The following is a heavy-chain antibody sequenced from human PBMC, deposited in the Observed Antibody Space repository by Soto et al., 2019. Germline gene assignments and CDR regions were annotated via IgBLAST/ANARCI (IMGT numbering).Heavy chain of an antibody. CDR3: AKDQSWKPPDS. J-gene: IGHJ5*01. V-gene: IGHV3-23*01. D-gene: IGHD1-1*01. Sequence: EVQLLESGGGLVQPGGSLRLSCAASGFTFSNYAMSWVRQAPGRGLEWVSIISGTGGSTYYADSVKGRFTISRDNSKKTLYEKRTRQRAETTALYYCAKDQSWKPPDSGGQGTLVTISS. CDR1: GFTFSNYA. CDR2: ISGTGGST.